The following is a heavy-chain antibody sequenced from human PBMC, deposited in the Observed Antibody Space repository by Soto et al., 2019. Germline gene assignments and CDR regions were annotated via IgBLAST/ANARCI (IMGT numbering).Heavy chain of an antibody. CDR3: AKDSRGSFVVY. CDR2: ISWNSGSI. J-gene: IGHJ4*02. V-gene: IGHV3-9*01. CDR1: GFTFDDYA. Sequence: PGGSLRLSCAASGFTFDDYAMHWVRQAPGKGLEWVSGISWNSGSIGYADSVKGRFTISRDNAKNSLYLQMNSLRAEDTALYYCAKDSRGSFVVYWGQGTLVTVSS. D-gene: IGHD3-3*02.